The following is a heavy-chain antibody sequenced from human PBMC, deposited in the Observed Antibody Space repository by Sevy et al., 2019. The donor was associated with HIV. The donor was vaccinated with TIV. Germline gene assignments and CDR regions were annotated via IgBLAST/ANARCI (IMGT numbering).Heavy chain of an antibody. Sequence: GGSLRLTCAASGFTFNSYAMSWVRRAPGKGLEWVSFLTGSGGTTYFADSVKGRFTISRDNSKNTLYLQMNSLRAEDTALYYCAKDGVYGGNFEHFQHWGQGTLVTVSS. D-gene: IGHD4-17*01. CDR2: LTGSGGTT. J-gene: IGHJ1*01. V-gene: IGHV3-23*01. CDR3: AKDGVYGGNFEHFQH. CDR1: GFTFNSYA.